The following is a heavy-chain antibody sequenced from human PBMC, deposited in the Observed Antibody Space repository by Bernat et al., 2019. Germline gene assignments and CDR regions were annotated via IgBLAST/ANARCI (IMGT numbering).Heavy chain of an antibody. V-gene: IGHV1-2*04. CDR2: INPNSGGT. CDR3: ARGDRGGDDGDLYYYYYGMDV. J-gene: IGHJ6*02. D-gene: IGHD4-17*01. Sequence: QVQLVQSGAEVKKPGASVKVSCKASGYTFTGYYMHWVRQAPGQGLEWMGWINPNSGGTNYAQKFQGWVTMTRDTSISTAYMELSRLRSEETAVYYCARGDRGGDDGDLYYYYYGMDVWGQGTTVTVSS. CDR1: GYTFTGYY.